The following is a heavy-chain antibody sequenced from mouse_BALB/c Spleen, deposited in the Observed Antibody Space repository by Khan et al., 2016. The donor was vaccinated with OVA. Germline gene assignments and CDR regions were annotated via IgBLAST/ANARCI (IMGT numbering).Heavy chain of an antibody. CDR1: GYTFATYW. V-gene: IGHV1-7*01. Sequence: QVQLQQSGADLAKPGASLEMSCKASGYTFATYWIHWVKQRPGQGLEWIGDIDPSTGYTEYNQKFKDKATLTADKSSSTAYMQLSSLTSEDSAVYYWTRIGLYGILTYWGQGTLVTVSA. CDR2: IDPSTGYT. J-gene: IGHJ3*01. D-gene: IGHD2-1*01. CDR3: TRIGLYGILTY.